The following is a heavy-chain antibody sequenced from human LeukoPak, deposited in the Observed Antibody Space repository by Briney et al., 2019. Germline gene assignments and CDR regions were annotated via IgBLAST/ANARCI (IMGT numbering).Heavy chain of an antibody. CDR3: ARDQEAFDY. CDR2: IYPRDGST. CDR1: GYSFTSNY. J-gene: IGHJ4*02. Sequence: GASVKVSCKASGYSFTSNYIHWVRQAPGHGLEWMGMIYPRDGSTSYAQKFQGRVTVTRDTSTSTVHMELSGLRSEDTAVYYCARDQEAFDYWGQGTLVTVSS. V-gene: IGHV1-46*01.